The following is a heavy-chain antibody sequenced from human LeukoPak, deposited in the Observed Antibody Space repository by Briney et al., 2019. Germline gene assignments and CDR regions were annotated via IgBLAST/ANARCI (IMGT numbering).Heavy chain of an antibody. CDR3: ARGGIVVVTARPYYFDY. J-gene: IGHJ4*02. Sequence: ASVKVSCKASGYTFTSYDINWVRQATGQGLEWMEWMNPNSGNTGYAQKFQGRVTMTRNTSISTAYMELSSLRSEDTAVYYCARGGIVVVTARPYYFDYWGQGTLVTVSS. CDR2: MNPNSGNT. D-gene: IGHD2-21*02. V-gene: IGHV1-8*01. CDR1: GYTFTSYD.